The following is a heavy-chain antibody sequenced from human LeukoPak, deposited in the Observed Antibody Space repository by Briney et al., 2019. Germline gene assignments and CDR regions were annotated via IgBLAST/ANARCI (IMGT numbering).Heavy chain of an antibody. Sequence: PSETLSLTCTVSGGSISSYYWSWVRQPPGKGLEWIGRIDTSGSTNYNPSLKSRVTISVDTSKNQFSLKLSSVTAADTAVYYSASGRFSMAAAGDDYWGQGTLVTVSS. V-gene: IGHV4-4*08. CDR3: ASGRFSMAAAGDDY. CDR2: IDTSGST. CDR1: GGSISSYY. J-gene: IGHJ4*02. D-gene: IGHD6-13*01.